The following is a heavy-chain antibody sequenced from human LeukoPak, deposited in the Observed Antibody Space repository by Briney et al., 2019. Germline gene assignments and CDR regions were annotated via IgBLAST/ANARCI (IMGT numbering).Heavy chain of an antibody. CDR2: IHTSGST. J-gene: IGHJ4*02. D-gene: IGHD6-6*01. Sequence: SETLSLTCTVSGGSMDSDYWSWIRQPAGKGLEWIGRIHTSGSTNYNPSFKSRVTVSIDTSRNQFSLRLSSVTAADTAVYYCARGGASSKFFDYWGQGALVTVSS. CDR3: ARGGASSKFFDY. CDR1: GGSMDSDY. V-gene: IGHV4-4*07.